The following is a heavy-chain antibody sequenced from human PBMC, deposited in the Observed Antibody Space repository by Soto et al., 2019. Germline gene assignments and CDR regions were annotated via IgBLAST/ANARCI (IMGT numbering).Heavy chain of an antibody. CDR3: ARGGLREKYSSPETSNWFDP. CDR1: GGGNLRDYR. Sequence: SVKVSCKASGGGNLRDYRTTWVRRAPGQGLEWMGGIIPKLGSANYAQNFQGRVTITADESTNTVYMELSRLRSDDTAVYYCARGGLREKYSSPETSNWFDPWGQGTLVTVSS. V-gene: IGHV1-69*13. J-gene: IGHJ5*02. CDR2: IIPKLGSA. D-gene: IGHD4-4*01.